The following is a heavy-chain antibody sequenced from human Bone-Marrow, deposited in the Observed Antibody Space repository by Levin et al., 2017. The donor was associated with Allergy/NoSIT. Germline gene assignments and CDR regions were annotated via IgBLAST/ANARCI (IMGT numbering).Heavy chain of an antibody. CDR2: ISSDGSDK. Sequence: LAGGSLRLSCAASGFTFSSYGMHWVRQAPGKGPEWVTLISSDGSDKYYADSVKGRFSISRDISKNTVYLQMNNLRVEDTAVYFCARGGYSSGWPPLGVRGQGTTVTVS. J-gene: IGHJ6*02. CDR1: GFTFSSYG. CDR3: ARGGYSSGWPPLGV. V-gene: IGHV3-33*01. D-gene: IGHD6-19*01.